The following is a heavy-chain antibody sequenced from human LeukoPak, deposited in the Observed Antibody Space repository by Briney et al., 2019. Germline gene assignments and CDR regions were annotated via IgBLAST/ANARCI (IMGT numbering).Heavy chain of an antibody. CDR1: GYTFTGYY. J-gene: IGHJ3*02. CDR3: ARVNQLLYKDPIDI. D-gene: IGHD2-2*02. CDR2: INPNSGGT. Sequence: GASVKVSCKASGYTFTGYYMHWVRQAPGQGLEWMGWINPNSGGTNYAQKFQGRVTMTRDTSISTAYMELSRLRSDDTAVYYCARVNQLLYKDPIDIWGQGTMVTVSS. V-gene: IGHV1-2*02.